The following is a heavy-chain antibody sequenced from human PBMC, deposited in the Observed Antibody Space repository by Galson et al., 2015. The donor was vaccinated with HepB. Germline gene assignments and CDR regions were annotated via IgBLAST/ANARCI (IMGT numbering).Heavy chain of an antibody. V-gene: IGHV3-33*01. CDR2: IWYDGSNR. CDR1: GFTFSSYG. Sequence: SLRLSCAASGFTFSSYGMHWVRQAPGKGLEWVAIIWYDGSNRYYADSVKGRFTISRDNSKNTLYLQMSSLRAEDTAVYYCGRGEGVYAISTNWGQGTLVTVSS. CDR3: GRGEGVYAISTN. J-gene: IGHJ4*02. D-gene: IGHD2-8*01.